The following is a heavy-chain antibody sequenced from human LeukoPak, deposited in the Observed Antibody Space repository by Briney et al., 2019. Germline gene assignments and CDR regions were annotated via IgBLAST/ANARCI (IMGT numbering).Heavy chain of an antibody. CDR2: IYSGGST. Sequence: GGSLRLSCAASGFTVSSNYMSWVRQAPGKGLEWVSVIYSGGSTHYADSVKGRFTISRDNSKNTLYLQMNSLRAEDTAVYYCARDSRSGALFDYWGQGTLVTVSS. D-gene: IGHD2-15*01. J-gene: IGHJ4*02. CDR1: GFTVSSNY. V-gene: IGHV3-66*01. CDR3: ARDSRSGALFDY.